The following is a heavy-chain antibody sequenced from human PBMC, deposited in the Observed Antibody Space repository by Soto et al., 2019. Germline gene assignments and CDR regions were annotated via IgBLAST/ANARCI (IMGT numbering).Heavy chain of an antibody. D-gene: IGHD3-3*01. Sequence: GSGPTLVNPTQTLTLTCTVSGLSLRTTGVGVGWVRQPPGKALEWLALIYWDDDKRYSPSLKSRLTITKDTSKNQVVLTMTNMDPVDTATYYCAHSTSTRHYDFWSGPRPDVWGQGTTVTVSS. CDR3: AHSTSTRHYDFWSGPRPDV. CDR2: IYWDDDK. V-gene: IGHV2-5*02. J-gene: IGHJ6*02. CDR1: GLSLRTTGVG.